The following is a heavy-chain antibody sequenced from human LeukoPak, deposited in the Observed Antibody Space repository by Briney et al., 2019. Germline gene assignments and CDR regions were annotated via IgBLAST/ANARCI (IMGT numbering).Heavy chain of an antibody. CDR3: AREYSSSSGKAFDI. CDR2: ISSSGSTI. CDR1: GFTFSSYG. V-gene: IGHV3-48*01. Sequence: GTLRLSCAASGFTFSSYGMSWVRQAPGKGRECVSYISSSGSTIYYADSVKGRFTISRDNAKNSLYLQMNSLRAEDTAVYYCAREYSSSSGKAFDIWGQGTLVTVSS. D-gene: IGHD6-6*01. J-gene: IGHJ3*02.